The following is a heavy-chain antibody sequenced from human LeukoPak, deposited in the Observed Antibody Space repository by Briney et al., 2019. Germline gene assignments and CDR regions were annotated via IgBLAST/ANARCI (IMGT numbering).Heavy chain of an antibody. Sequence: GGSLRLSCAASGSTFSRYWMHWVRQAPGKGLVWVSRINSDGSSTSYADSVKGRFTISRDNAKNTLYLQVNSLRADDTAVYYCARDRSTGAYYDILTGTMVNPRRYNYCYLDVWGKGTTVTVSS. CDR3: ARDRSTGAYYDILTGTMVNPRRYNYCYLDV. CDR1: GSTFSRYW. D-gene: IGHD3-9*01. V-gene: IGHV3-74*01. J-gene: IGHJ6*03. CDR2: INSDGSST.